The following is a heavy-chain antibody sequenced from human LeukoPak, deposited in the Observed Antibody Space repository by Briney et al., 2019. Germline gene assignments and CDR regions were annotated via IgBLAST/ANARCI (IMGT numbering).Heavy chain of an antibody. V-gene: IGHV3-23*01. CDR2: ISRSGDST. J-gene: IGHJ1*01. CDR1: GFTFSNYN. D-gene: IGHD4/OR15-4a*01. Sequence: GGSLRLSCVASGFTFSNYNMNWVRQAPGKGLEWVSGISRSGDSTYYAASVKGRFTISRDNSENTLFLRMNSLRADDTAVYFCARNRPAGYDYDYGFELQHWGQGTLVTVSS. CDR3: ARNRPAGYDYDYGFELQH.